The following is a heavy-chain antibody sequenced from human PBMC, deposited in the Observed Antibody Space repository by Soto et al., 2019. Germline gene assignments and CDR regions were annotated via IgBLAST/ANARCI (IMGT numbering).Heavy chain of an antibody. CDR3: ARPRTLAYYFDY. J-gene: IGHJ4*02. CDR1: GGSISSSSYY. CDR2: IYYSGST. Sequence: SETLSLTCTVSGGSISSSSYYWGWIRQPPGKGLEWIGSIYYSGSTYYNPSLKSRVTISVDTSKNQFSLKLSSVTAADTAVYYCARPRTLAYYFDYWGQGTLVTVSS. V-gene: IGHV4-39*01.